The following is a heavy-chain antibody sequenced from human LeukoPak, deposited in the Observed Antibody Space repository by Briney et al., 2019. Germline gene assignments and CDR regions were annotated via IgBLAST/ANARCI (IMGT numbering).Heavy chain of an antibody. J-gene: IGHJ4*02. CDR3: AKDSGYDSYFDY. CDR1: GFTFSSYG. Sequence: PGGSLRLSCAASGFTFSSYGMHWVRQAPGKGLEWVAVISYDGSNNYYADSVKGRFTISRDNSKNTLYLQMNSLRAEDTAVYYCAKDSGYDSYFDYWGQGTLVPVSS. V-gene: IGHV3-30*18. CDR2: ISYDGSNN. D-gene: IGHD5-12*01.